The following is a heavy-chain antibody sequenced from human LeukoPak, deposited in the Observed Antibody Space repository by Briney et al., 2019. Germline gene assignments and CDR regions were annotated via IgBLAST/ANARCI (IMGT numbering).Heavy chain of an antibody. CDR2: IYTSGST. CDR1: GGSISSGSYS. J-gene: IGHJ6*03. V-gene: IGHV4-61*02. D-gene: IGHD4-23*01. CDR3: ARDYGGNPYYYYYMDV. Sequence: PSETLSLTCTVSGGSISSGSYSWSWIRQPAGKGLEWIGRIYTSGSTNYNPSLKSRVTISVDKSKNQFSLKLSSVTAADTAVYYCARDYGGNPYYYYYMDVWGKGTTVTVSS.